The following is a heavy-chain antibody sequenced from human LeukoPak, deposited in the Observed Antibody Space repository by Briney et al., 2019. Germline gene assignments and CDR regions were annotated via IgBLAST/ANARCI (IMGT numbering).Heavy chain of an antibody. D-gene: IGHD2-2*01. CDR1: GGTFSSYA. J-gene: IGHJ6*03. Sequence: SVKVSCKASGGTFSSYAISWVRQAPGQGLEWMGGIIPIFGTANYAQKFQGRVTITADESTSTAYMELSSLRSEDTAVYHCARPYCSSTSCYGAGDYYYYYMDVWGKGTTVTVSS. V-gene: IGHV1-69*13. CDR2: IIPIFGTA. CDR3: ARPYCSSTSCYGAGDYYYYYMDV.